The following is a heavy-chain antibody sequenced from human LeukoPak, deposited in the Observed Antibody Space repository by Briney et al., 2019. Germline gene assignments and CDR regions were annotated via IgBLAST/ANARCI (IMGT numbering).Heavy chain of an antibody. D-gene: IGHD1-26*01. CDR1: GCTFSGYS. CDR2: ISSSTSYI. Sequence: GGSLRLSCAASGCTFSGYSMNWVRQAPGKGLEWVSSISSSTSYIFYADSMKGRFTIARDNAKNSLYLQMNSLRAEDTAVYYCARVWGVGATLGVFDIWGQGTMVTVSS. V-gene: IGHV3-21*01. J-gene: IGHJ3*02. CDR3: ARVWGVGATLGVFDI.